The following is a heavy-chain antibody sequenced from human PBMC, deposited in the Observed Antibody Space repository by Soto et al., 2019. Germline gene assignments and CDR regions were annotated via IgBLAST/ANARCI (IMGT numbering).Heavy chain of an antibody. CDR3: ARDSRYCSGGSCYYGMDV. CDR1: GFTFRSHG. J-gene: IGHJ6*02. V-gene: IGHV3-30*03. CDR2: ISYDGRNK. Sequence: GGSLRLSCAASGFTFRSHGMYWVRQAPGKGLEWVAVISYDGRNKNYADSVKGRFTISRDNSKNTLYLQMNSLRAEDTAVYYCARDSRYCSGGSCYYGMDVWGQGTTVTVSS. D-gene: IGHD2-15*01.